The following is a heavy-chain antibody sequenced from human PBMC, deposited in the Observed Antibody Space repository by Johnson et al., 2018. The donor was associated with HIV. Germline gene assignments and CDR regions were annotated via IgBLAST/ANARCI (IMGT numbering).Heavy chain of an antibody. CDR3: ARDPAAAALRAFDI. D-gene: IGHD6-13*01. J-gene: IGHJ3*02. CDR2: IWYDGSNK. Sequence: QVQLVESGGGVVQPGGSLRLSCAASGFTFSKHAMHWVRQAPGKGLEWVTVIWYDGSNKHYADSVKGRFTISRDNSKNTRFLQMNSLRAEDTAVYYCARDPAAAALRAFDIWGQGTMVTVSS. V-gene: IGHV3-33*01. CDR1: GFTFSKHA.